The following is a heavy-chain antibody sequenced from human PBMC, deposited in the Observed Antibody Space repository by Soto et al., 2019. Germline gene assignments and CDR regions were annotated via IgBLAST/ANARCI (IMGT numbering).Heavy chain of an antibody. CDR3: ARVLGGTGTTGSSWFDP. CDR1: GFTFSSYG. J-gene: IGHJ5*02. Sequence: GGSLRLSCAASGFTFSSYGMHWVRQAPGKGLEWVAVIWYDGSNKYYADSVKGRFTISRDNSKNTLYLQMNSLRAEDTAVYYCARVLGGTGTTGSSWFDPWGQGTLVTVSS. V-gene: IGHV3-33*01. D-gene: IGHD1-1*01. CDR2: IWYDGSNK.